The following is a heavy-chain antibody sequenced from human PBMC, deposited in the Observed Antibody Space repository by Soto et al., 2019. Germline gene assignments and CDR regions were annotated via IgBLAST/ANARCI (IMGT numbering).Heavy chain of an antibody. J-gene: IGHJ6*02. D-gene: IGHD6-13*01. CDR2: ISGSGGST. V-gene: IGHV3-23*01. CDR3: AKDGEGQQLPHHNGTDV. CDR1: GFTFSSYA. Sequence: GGSLRLSCAASGFTFSSYAMSWVRQAPGKGLEWVSAISGSGGSTYYADSVKGRFTISRDNSKNTLYLQMNSLRAEDTAVYYCAKDGEGQQLPHHNGTDVWGQGTTVTVSS.